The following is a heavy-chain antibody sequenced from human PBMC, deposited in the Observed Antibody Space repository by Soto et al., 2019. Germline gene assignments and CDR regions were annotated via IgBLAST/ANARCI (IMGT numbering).Heavy chain of an antibody. CDR1: GGSVSSGSYY. CDR2: IYYSGST. V-gene: IGHV4-61*01. CDR3: ARAWTSYPGAYTNSFDP. J-gene: IGHJ5*02. Sequence: SETLSLTCTVSGGSVSSGSYYWSWIRQPPGKGLEWIGYIYYSGSTNYNPSLKSRVTISVDTSKNQFSLKLSSVTAADTAVYYCARAWTSYPGAYTNSFDPWGQGTLVTVSS. D-gene: IGHD3-16*01.